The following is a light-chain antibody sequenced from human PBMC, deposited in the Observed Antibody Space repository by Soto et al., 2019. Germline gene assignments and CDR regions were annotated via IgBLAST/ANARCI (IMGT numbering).Light chain of an antibody. CDR3: QKLKSYPLS. CDR2: AAS. J-gene: IGKJ4*01. V-gene: IGKV1-9*01. Sequence: IQLTQSPSSLSASVGDRITITCRASQDIKNYLAWYQQKPGQGHRILIYAASTLQSGVSSRFRGSGSGTDFALTINNLQPADSASYYCQKLKSYPLSFGGGTKVEIK. CDR1: QDIKNY.